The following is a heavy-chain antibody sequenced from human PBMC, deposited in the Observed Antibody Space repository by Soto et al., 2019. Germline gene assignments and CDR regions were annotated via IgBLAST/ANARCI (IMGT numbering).Heavy chain of an antibody. CDR3: ARDRSSGYYYYYGMDV. Sequence: QVQLVQSGAEVKKPGASVKVSCKASGYTFTSYGISWVRQAPGQGLEWMGWISAYNGNTNYAQKLQGRVTMTTDTSTSTAYMELTSLRSDDTAVYYCARDRSSGYYYYYGMDVWGQGTTVTVSS. CDR1: GYTFTSYG. CDR2: ISAYNGNT. V-gene: IGHV1-18*04. D-gene: IGHD6-6*01. J-gene: IGHJ6*02.